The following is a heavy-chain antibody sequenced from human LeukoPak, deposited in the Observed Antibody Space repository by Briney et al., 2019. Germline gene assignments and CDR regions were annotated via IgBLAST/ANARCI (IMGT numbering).Heavy chain of an antibody. CDR1: GFTFSSYS. Sequence: GGSLRLSCAASGFTFSSYSMNWVRQAPGKGLEWVSSISSSSSYIYYADSVKGRFTISRDNAKNSLYLQMNSLRAEDTAVYYCARDRWDLTGGDAFDIWGQGTMVTVSS. CDR2: ISSSSSYI. V-gene: IGHV3-21*01. CDR3: ARDRWDLTGGDAFDI. D-gene: IGHD1-26*01. J-gene: IGHJ3*02.